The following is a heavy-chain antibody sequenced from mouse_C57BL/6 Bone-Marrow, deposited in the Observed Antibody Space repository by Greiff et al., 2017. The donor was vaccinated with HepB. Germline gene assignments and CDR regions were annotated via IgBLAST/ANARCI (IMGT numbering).Heavy chain of an antibody. D-gene: IGHD2-5*01. Sequence: VQLQQPGAELVKPGASVKLSCKASGYTFTSYWMQWVKQRPGQGLEWIGEIDPSDSYTNYNQKFKGKATLTVDTSSSTAYMQLSSLTSEDSAVYYCAAWDSNYDGGGFAYWGQGTLVTVSA. CDR2: IDPSDSYT. CDR3: AAWDSNYDGGGFAY. CDR1: GYTFTSYW. J-gene: IGHJ3*01. V-gene: IGHV1-50*01.